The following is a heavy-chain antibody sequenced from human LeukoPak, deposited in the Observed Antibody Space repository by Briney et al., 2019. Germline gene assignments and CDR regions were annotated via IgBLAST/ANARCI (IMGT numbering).Heavy chain of an antibody. Sequence: SGGSLRLSCAASGFTFSSYGMNWVRQAPGKGLEWVANMKQDGTEKYYEDSLKGRFTVSRDNSKNSLYLQMNSLRAEDTAVYYCARLRRGGYFDYWGQGTLVTVSS. V-gene: IGHV3-7*01. CDR3: ARLRRGGYFDY. J-gene: IGHJ4*02. CDR1: GFTFSSYG. D-gene: IGHD3-16*01. CDR2: MKQDGTEK.